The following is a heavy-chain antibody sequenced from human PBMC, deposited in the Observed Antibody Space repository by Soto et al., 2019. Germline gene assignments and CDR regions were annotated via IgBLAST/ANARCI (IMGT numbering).Heavy chain of an antibody. Sequence: EVHLLESGGGLVQPGGSLRLSCAASGFTFSFCAFCAMSWVRQAPGTGLEWVSSIRGSGGYTDYAASVRSRFTISRNDSKNTLYLQMNSLSVEDTAVYYCVKWHSDSYCYFDYWGQGTLVTVSS. V-gene: IGHV3-23*01. CDR2: IRGSGGYT. D-gene: IGHD3-22*01. J-gene: IGHJ4*02. CDR3: VKWHSDSYCYFDY. CDR1: GFTFSFCA.